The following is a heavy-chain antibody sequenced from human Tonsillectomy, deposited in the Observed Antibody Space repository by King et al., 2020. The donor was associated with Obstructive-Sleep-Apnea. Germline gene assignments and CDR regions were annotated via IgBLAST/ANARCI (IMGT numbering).Heavy chain of an antibody. CDR1: DLPFSSSS. Sequence: VQLVESGGGLVKPGGSLRLSCVVSDLPFSSSSMNWVRQAPGKGLGGVSSMTSTGTYIYYADSVKGRFTISRDNAKNSRFLQMNSLTVDDTAVYYCAREEYFGSGTYYSTFDYWGQGTLVTVSS. J-gene: IGHJ4*02. CDR3: AREEYFGSGTYYSTFDY. CDR2: MTSTGTYI. V-gene: IGHV3-21*01. D-gene: IGHD3-10*01.